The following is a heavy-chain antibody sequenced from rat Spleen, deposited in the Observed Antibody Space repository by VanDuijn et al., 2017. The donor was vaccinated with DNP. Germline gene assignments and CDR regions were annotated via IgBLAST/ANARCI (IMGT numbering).Heavy chain of an antibody. J-gene: IGHJ1*01. V-gene: IGHV5-31*01. CDR3: ARGSGTYYWYFDF. D-gene: IGHD5-1*01. CDR2: ITSGSGTT. CDR1: GFTFSYYW. Sequence: EVQLVESGGGLVQPGNSLKLSCAASGFTFSYYWMAWIRQVPGKGLEWIASITSGSGTTSYPDSVRGRFTISRDDARDTLFLQMNSLRSEDTATYYCARGSGTYYWYFDFWGPGTMVTVSS.